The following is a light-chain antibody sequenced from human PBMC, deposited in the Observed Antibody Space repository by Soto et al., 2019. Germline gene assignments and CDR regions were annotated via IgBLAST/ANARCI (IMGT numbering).Light chain of an antibody. J-gene: IGKJ4*01. CDR1: QSVGSN. V-gene: IGKV3-15*01. Sequence: EIVMTQSPATLSVSPGERATLSCRASQSVGSNLAWYQQRPGQAPRLLIYGASTRATGIPARFSGSGSGTEFTLTISSLQSEDFAVYYCQQYSDWPLTFGGGTKVDIK. CDR2: GAS. CDR3: QQYSDWPLT.